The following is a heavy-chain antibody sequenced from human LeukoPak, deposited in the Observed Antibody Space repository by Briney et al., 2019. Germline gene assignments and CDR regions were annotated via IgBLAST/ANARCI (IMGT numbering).Heavy chain of an antibody. J-gene: IGHJ4*02. V-gene: IGHV4-4*09. D-gene: IGHD2-2*01. CDR1: GGSISSYY. CDR2: IYSSGGT. CDR3: ARTYSTSSTFDS. Sequence: SETLSLTCTVSGGSISSYYWNWIRQPPGKGLEWIGYIYSSGGTNYNPSLKGRVTISVDTSKEQFSLRLSSVTAADTALYYCARTYSTSSTFDSWGQGTLVTVSS.